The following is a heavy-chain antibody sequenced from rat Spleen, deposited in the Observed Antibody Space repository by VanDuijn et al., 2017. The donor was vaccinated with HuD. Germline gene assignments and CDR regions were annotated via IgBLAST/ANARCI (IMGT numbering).Heavy chain of an antibody. Sequence: EVQLVESGGGLVQRGRSLKVSCAASGFTFSDYNMAWVRQAPKKGLDWVATIIYDGSRTYYRDSVKGRFTISRDNAQNTLYLQMNSLRSEDTATYYCTRGEAPYWGQGVMVTVSS. CDR1: GFTFSDYN. J-gene: IGHJ2*01. D-gene: IGHD3-1*01. V-gene: IGHV5-7*01. CDR3: TRGEAPY. CDR2: IIYDGSRT.